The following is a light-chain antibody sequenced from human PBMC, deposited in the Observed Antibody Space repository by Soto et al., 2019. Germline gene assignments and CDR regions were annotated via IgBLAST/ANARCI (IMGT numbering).Light chain of an antibody. CDR2: SFY. J-gene: IGLJ2*01. Sequence: QLVLTQPPSASGTPGQRVTISCSGSSSNIGINTVNWYQQRPGTAPKLLIYSFYQRPSGVPDRFSGSKSGTSASLAISGLQSEDEADYHCSSWDDSLNAVVFGGGTKLTVL. V-gene: IGLV1-44*01. CDR1: SSNIGINT. CDR3: SSWDDSLNAVV.